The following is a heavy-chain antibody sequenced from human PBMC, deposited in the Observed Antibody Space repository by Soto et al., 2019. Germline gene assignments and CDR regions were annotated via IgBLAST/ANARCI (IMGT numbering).Heavy chain of an antibody. D-gene: IGHD3-22*01. V-gene: IGHV3-23*01. CDR3: AKHSAPAGYYYDISGYYSDY. CDR2: ISGSGGST. Sequence: PGGSLRLSCAASGFTFSSYGMSWVRQAPGKGLEWVSAISGSGGSTYYAYSVKGRFTISRDNSKKTLYLQMNSLRAEDTAVYYCAKHSAPAGYYYDISGYYSDYRGQGTLVTVSS. CDR1: GFTFSSYG. J-gene: IGHJ4*02.